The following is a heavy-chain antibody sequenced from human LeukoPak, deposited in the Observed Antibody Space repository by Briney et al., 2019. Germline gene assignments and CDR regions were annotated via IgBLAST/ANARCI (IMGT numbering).Heavy chain of an antibody. V-gene: IGHV4-4*07. CDR1: GGSISSYY. CDR3: ARDLGYCSSTSCYGSWFDP. D-gene: IGHD2-2*01. CDR2: IYTSGST. Sequence: SETLSLTCTVSGGSISSYYWSWIRQPAGKGLEWIGRIYTSGSTNYNPSLKSRVTMSVDMSKNQFSLKLSSVTAADTAVYYCARDLGYCSSTSCYGSWFDPWGQGTLVTVSS. J-gene: IGHJ5*02.